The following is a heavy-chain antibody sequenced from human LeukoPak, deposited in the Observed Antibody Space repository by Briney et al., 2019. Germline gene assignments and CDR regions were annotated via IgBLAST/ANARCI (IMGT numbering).Heavy chain of an antibody. CDR1: GGSISSSSYY. J-gene: IGHJ6*04. Sequence: SETLSLTCTVSGGSISSSSYYWGWIRQPPGKGLEWIGSIYYSGSTYYNPSLKSRVTISVDTSKNQFSLKLSSVTAADTAVYYCARDSGQWLTTYYYYGMDVWGKGTTVTVSS. CDR2: IYYSGST. V-gene: IGHV4-39*07. CDR3: ARDSGQWLTTYYYYGMDV. D-gene: IGHD6-19*01.